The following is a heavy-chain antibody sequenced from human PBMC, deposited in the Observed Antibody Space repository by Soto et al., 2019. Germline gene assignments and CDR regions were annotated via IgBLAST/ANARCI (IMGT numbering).Heavy chain of an antibody. CDR2: IYWDDDK. Sequence: QITLKESGPTLANPTQTLTLTCTFSGFSLSTARASVGWLRQPPGKALEWLALIYWDDDKRYRPSLKSRLTITKDTPTNRVVPTLSNMDPVDTATYCCAHSGGFGALAFDRWGQGTEVTVPS. CDR3: AHSGGFGALAFDR. D-gene: IGHD3-10*01. CDR1: GFSLSTARAS. J-gene: IGHJ4*02. V-gene: IGHV2-5*02.